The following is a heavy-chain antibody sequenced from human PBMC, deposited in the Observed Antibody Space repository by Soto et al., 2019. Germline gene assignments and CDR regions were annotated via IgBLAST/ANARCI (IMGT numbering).Heavy chain of an antibody. CDR2: ISGSGGST. CDR1: GFTFSSYA. V-gene: IGHV3-23*01. CDR3: AKDRSTTYYDFWSGYFDY. Sequence: GGSLRLSCAASGFTFSSYAMSWVRQAPGKGLEWVSAISGSGGSTYYADSVKGRFTISRDNSKNTLYLQMNSLRAEDTAVYYCAKDRSTTYYDFWSGYFDYWGQGTLVTVSS. J-gene: IGHJ4*02. D-gene: IGHD3-3*01.